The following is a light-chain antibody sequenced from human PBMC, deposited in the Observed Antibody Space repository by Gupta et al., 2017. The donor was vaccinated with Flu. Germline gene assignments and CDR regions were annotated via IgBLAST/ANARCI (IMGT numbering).Light chain of an antibody. CDR2: DTS. CDR1: HYVSRY. CDR3: QQRSNWTWT. Sequence: FVLTQSPGTLSLSPGDRATLSCRTSHYVSRYLAWYQQRPGQAPQLLIYDTSSRASGVPARFSGSGSGTDFTLTISRLEPEDFAVYYCQQRSNWTWTFGQGTKVEI. V-gene: IGKV3-11*01. J-gene: IGKJ1*01.